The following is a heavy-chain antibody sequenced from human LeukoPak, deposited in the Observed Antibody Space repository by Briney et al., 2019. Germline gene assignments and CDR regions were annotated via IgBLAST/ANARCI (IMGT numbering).Heavy chain of an antibody. CDR3: ARDVIRTMVRGVIIFVHGY. J-gene: IGHJ4*02. V-gene: IGHV1-2*02. Sequence: GASVKVSCKASGYTFTGYYMHWVRQAPGQGLEWMGWINPNSGGTNYAQKFQGRVTMTRDTSISTAYMELSRLRSDDTAVYYCARDVIRTMVRGVIIFVHGYWGQGTLVTVSS. CDR1: GYTFTGYY. D-gene: IGHD3-10*01. CDR2: INPNSGGT.